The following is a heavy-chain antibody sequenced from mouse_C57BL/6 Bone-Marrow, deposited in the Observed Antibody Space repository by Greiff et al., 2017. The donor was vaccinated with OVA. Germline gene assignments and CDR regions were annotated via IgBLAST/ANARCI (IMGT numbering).Heavy chain of an antibody. CDR2: IDPSDSYT. Sequence: VQLQQPGAELVKPGASVKLSCKASGYTFTSYWMQWVKQRPGQGLEWIGEIDPSDSYTNYNQKFKGKATLTVATSSSTAYMQLSSLTSEDSAVYYSAIGYGSDYFGDWGQGTTLTVS. CDR3: AIGYGSDYFGD. CDR1: GYTFTSYW. J-gene: IGHJ2*01. V-gene: IGHV1-50*01. D-gene: IGHD1-1*01.